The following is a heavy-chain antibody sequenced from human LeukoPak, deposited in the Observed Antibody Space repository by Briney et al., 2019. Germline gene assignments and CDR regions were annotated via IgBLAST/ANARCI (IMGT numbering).Heavy chain of an antibody. D-gene: IGHD3-10*02. CDR3: AELGITMIGGV. CDR1: GFTFSSYW. J-gene: IGHJ6*04. Sequence: GGPLRLSCAASGFTFSSYWMNWVRQAPGKGLEWVSYISGSGSTIYYADSVKGRFTISRDNAKNSLYLQMNSLRAEDTAVYYCAELGITMIGGVWGKGTTVTISS. V-gene: IGHV3-48*04. CDR2: ISGSGSTI.